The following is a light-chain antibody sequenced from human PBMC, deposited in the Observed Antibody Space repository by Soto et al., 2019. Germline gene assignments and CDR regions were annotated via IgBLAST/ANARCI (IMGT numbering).Light chain of an antibody. CDR3: SSYTSDSSYV. J-gene: IGLJ1*01. V-gene: IGLV2-8*01. CDR1: TSCIGRYNY. Sequence: QSVLTQPPSASGSPGQSVTISCIGTTSCIGRYNYVSWYQHHPGKAPKLIIYEVTKRPSGVPDRFSGSKSGNTASLTVSGLQADDEADYYCSSYTSDSSYVFGSGTKVTVL. CDR2: EVT.